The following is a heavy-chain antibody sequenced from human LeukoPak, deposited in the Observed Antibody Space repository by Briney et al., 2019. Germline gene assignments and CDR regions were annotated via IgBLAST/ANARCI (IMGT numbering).Heavy chain of an antibody. D-gene: IGHD3-9*01. CDR3: ARSLFDYDILTGHDY. V-gene: IGHV5-10-1*01. CDR2: IDPSDSYT. CDR1: GYSSTTYW. J-gene: IGHJ4*02. Sequence: GESLKISCKGSGYSSTTYWISWVRQMSGKGLEWMGTIDPSDSYTKYSPTFQGHVTISADKSISTAYLQWSSLKAPDTAVYYCARSLFDYDILTGHDYWGQGTLVTVSS.